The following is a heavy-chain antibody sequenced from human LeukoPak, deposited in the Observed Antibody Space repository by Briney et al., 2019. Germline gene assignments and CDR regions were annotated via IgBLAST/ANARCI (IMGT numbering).Heavy chain of an antibody. J-gene: IGHJ5*02. CDR2: IYHSGST. CDR3: ARVRVAAAPTSWFDP. Sequence: PSETLSLTCAVSGGSISSGGYSWSWIRQPPGKGLEWIGYIYHSGSTYYNPSLKSRVTISVDRSKNQFSLKLSSVTAADTAVYYCARVRVAAAPTSWFDPWGQGTLVIVSS. V-gene: IGHV4-30-2*01. D-gene: IGHD6-13*01. CDR1: GGSISSGGYS.